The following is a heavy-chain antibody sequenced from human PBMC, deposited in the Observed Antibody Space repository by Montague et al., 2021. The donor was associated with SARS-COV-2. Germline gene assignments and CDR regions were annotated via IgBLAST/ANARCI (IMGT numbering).Heavy chain of an antibody. J-gene: IGHJ1*01. CDR3: ARWISRLRGVDV. CDR2: ITHRGST. Sequence: SETLSLTCAVYGGSFSGYYWTWIRQAPGKGLEWIGEITHRGSTTYNPSLESRVTISVDTSKKQFSLKLRSVTAADTAVYYCARWISRLRGVDVWGQGTLVTVSS. CDR1: GGSFSGYY. D-gene: IGHD3-10*01. V-gene: IGHV4-34*01.